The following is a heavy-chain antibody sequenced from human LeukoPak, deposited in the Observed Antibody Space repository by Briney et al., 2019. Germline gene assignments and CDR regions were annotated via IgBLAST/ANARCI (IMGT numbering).Heavy chain of an antibody. Sequence: GGSLRLSCAASGFTFSSYSMNWVRQAPGKGLEWVSSISSSSSYIYYADSVKGRFTISRDNAKNSLYLQMNSLRAEDTAVYYCARKGYYDSSGYYFTYGMDVWGQGTTVTVSS. D-gene: IGHD3-22*01. CDR3: ARKGYYDSSGYYFTYGMDV. CDR1: GFTFSSYS. CDR2: ISSSSSYI. V-gene: IGHV3-21*01. J-gene: IGHJ6*02.